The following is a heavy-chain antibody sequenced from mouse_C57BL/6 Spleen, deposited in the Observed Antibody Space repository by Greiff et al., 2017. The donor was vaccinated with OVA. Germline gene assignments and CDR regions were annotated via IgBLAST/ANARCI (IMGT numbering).Heavy chain of an antibody. V-gene: IGHV3-6*01. Sequence: EVKLVESGPGLVKPSQSLSLTCSVSGYSITSGYYWNWIRQFPGNKLEWMGYISYAGSNNYNPSLQNRISITRDPSKNQFFLKLNSVTTEDTATYYWASHYYGSSYDWYFDVWGTGTTVTVSS. CDR3: ASHYYGSSYDWYFDV. CDR2: ISYAGSN. J-gene: IGHJ1*03. CDR1: GYSITSGYY. D-gene: IGHD1-1*01.